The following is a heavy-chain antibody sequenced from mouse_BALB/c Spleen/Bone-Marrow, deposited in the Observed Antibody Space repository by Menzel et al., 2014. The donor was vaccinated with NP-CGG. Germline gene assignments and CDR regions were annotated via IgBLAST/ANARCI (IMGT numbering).Heavy chain of an antibody. J-gene: IGHJ3*01. CDR3: ARLSYYGRFAY. CDR2: INPDSSTI. CDR1: GFDFSRYW. D-gene: IGHD1-1*01. V-gene: IGHV4-1*02. Sequence: EVQGVESGGGLVRPGGSLKLSCAASGFDFSRYWMSWVRQAPGKGLEWIGEINPDSSTINYTPSLKYKFIISRDNAKNTLYLQMSKVRSEDTALYYCARLSYYGRFAYWGQGTLVTVSA.